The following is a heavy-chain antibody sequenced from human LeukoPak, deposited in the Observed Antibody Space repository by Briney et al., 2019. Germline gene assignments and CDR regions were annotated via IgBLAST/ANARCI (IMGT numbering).Heavy chain of an antibody. CDR3: ARGIGGTFSHFDY. CDR1: GFAFSSYT. V-gene: IGHV3-30*04. D-gene: IGHD1-26*01. J-gene: IGHJ4*02. CDR2: ISYDGSNK. Sequence: QPGRSLRLSCAASGFAFSSYTMHWGRQAPGKGLEWVAVISYDGSNKYYADSVKGRFTISRDNSKNNLYLQMNSLRAEDTAVYYCARGIGGTFSHFDYWGQGILVTVSS.